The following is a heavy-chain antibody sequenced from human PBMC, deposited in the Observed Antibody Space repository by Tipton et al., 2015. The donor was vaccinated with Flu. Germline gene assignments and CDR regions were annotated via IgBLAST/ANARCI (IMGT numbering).Heavy chain of an antibody. CDR1: GFTFSSYG. V-gene: IGHV3-30*02. CDR3: AKEVAGPFDH. CDR2: IRNDGSNK. Sequence: SLRLSCAASGFTFSSYGMHWVRQAPGKGLEWVAFIRNDGSNKYYEDSVKGRFTISRDNSKNTLYLQMNSLRTEDTAVYHCAKEVAGPFDHWGQETLVTVSS. J-gene: IGHJ4*02. D-gene: IGHD6-19*01.